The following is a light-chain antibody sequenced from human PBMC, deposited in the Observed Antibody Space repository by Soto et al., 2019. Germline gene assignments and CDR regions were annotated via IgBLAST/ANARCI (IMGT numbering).Light chain of an antibody. Sequence: QAVLTQPTSVSGSPGQAITISCNGNHNDIGTYDYVSWYQQHPGRAPRLLIYGVTTRPSGISDRFSASKSGLTASLTISGLQPEDEADYYCSSFTSNRIYVFGPGTKVTVL. CDR3: SSFTSNRIYV. CDR2: GVT. CDR1: HNDIGTYDY. J-gene: IGLJ1*01. V-gene: IGLV2-14*03.